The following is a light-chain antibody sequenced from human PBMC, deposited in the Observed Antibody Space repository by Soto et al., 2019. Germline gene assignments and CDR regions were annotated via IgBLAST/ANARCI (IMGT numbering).Light chain of an antibody. CDR3: QQYNEWPLA. CDR2: DSS. Sequence: TVLTQSPATLSASPGERATLSCRASQSVVTNVAWYQQKPGQAPRLLIHDSSTRATGVPDRFSGRGYGTEFALTISSLQSEDFAVYYCQQYNEWPLAFGGGTKVDIK. V-gene: IGKV3-15*01. CDR1: QSVVTN. J-gene: IGKJ4*01.